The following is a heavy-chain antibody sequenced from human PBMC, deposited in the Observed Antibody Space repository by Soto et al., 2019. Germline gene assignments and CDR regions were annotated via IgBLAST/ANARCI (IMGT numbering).Heavy chain of an antibody. D-gene: IGHD6-19*01. J-gene: IGHJ5*02. CDR3: AKAAPMTSSGWYIAP. CDR1: GFTFSSYA. CDR2: VSGSGGTT. V-gene: IGHV3-23*01. Sequence: DVQLLESGGGLVQPGGSLRLSCAASGFTFSSYAMTWVRQAPGKGLEWVSGVSGSGGTTYYGDSVKGRFTISRDNSKNTLYLQMNSLRAEDTAVYYCAKAAPMTSSGWYIAPWGQGTLVSVSS.